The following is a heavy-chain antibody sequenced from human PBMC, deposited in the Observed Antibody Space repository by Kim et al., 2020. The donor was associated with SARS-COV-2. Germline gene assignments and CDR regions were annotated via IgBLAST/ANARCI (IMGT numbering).Heavy chain of an antibody. Sequence: ASVKVSCKASGYTFTGYYMHWVRQAPGQGLEWMGWINPNSGGTNYAQKFQGRVTMTRDTSISTAYMELSRLRSDDTAVYYFAREGDFGELSIANFDYWCQGTLVTVSS. CDR1: GYTFTGYY. D-gene: IGHD3-10*01. CDR3: AREGDFGELSIANFDY. CDR2: INPNSGGT. J-gene: IGHJ4*02. V-gene: IGHV1-2*02.